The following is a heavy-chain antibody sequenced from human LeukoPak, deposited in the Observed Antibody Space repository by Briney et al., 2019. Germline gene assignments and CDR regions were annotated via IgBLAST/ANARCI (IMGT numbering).Heavy chain of an antibody. D-gene: IGHD3-3*01. Sequence: SETLSLTCTVSGYSISSGYYWGWIRQPPGKGLEWIGSIYYSGSTYYNPSLKSRVTISVDTSKNQFSLKLSSVTAADTAVYYCARTYDFWSGTAGYWGQGTLVTVSS. J-gene: IGHJ4*02. V-gene: IGHV4-38-2*02. CDR3: ARTYDFWSGTAGY. CDR1: GYSISSGYY. CDR2: IYYSGST.